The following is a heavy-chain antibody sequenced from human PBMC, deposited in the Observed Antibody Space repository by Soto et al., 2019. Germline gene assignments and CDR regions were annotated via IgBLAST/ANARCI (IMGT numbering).Heavy chain of an antibody. CDR1: GYTFTSYY. V-gene: IGHV1-46*01. CDR2: INPSGGST. Sequence: ASVKVSSKASGYTFTSYYMHWVRQAPGQGLEWMGIINPSGGSTSYAQKFQGRVTMTRDTSTSTVYMELSSLRSEDTAVYYCARFPCETTVVTSPIGHYGMDVWGQGTTVTVSS. D-gene: IGHD4-17*01. CDR3: ARFPCETTVVTSPIGHYGMDV. J-gene: IGHJ6*02.